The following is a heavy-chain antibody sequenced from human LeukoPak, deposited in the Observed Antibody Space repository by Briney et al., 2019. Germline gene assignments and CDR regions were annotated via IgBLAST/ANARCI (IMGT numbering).Heavy chain of an antibody. J-gene: IGHJ5*02. CDR1: GDTFTGYY. CDR3: ARDRLASSGWYRGGVLNWFDP. V-gene: IGHV1-2*02. CDR2: INPNSGGT. D-gene: IGHD6-19*01. Sequence: GASVKVSCKASGDTFTGYYMHWVRQAPGQGLEWMGWINPNSGGTNYAQKFQGRVTMTRDTSISTAYMELSRLRSDDTAVYYCARDRLASSGWYRGGVLNWFDPWGQGTLVTVSS.